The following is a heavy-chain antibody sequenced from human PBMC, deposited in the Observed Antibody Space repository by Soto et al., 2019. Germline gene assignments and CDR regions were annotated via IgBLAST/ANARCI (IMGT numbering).Heavy chain of an antibody. CDR2: IYYSGST. V-gene: IGHV4-59*01. CDR3: ARYRGGSFYFDY. Sequence: QVQLQESGPGLVKPSEILSLTCTVSGGSISSYYWSWIRQPPGKGLEWIGYIYYSGSTNYNPSLKSRVTISVDTSKNQFSLKLSSVTAADTAVYYCARYRGGSFYFDYWGQGTLVTVSS. CDR1: GGSISSYY. D-gene: IGHD1-26*01. J-gene: IGHJ4*02.